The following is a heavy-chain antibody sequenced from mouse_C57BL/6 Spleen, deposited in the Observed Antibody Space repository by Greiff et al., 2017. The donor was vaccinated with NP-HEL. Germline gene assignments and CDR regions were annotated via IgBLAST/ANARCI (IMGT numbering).Heavy chain of an antibody. J-gene: IGHJ2*01. V-gene: IGHV1-55*01. Sequence: VQLQQPGAELVKPGASVKMSCKASGYTFTSYWITWVKQRPGQGLEWIGDIYPGSGSTNYNEKFKSKATLTVDTSSSTAYMQLSSLTSEDSAVYYCARGYYGSSRASDYWGQGTTLTVSS. CDR1: GYTFTSYW. D-gene: IGHD1-1*01. CDR3: ARGYYGSSRASDY. CDR2: IYPGSGST.